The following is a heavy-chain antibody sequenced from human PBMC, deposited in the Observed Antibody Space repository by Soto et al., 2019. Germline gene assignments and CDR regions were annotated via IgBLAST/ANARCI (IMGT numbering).Heavy chain of an antibody. CDR3: ARGDRDRETGLVPAAIDGMDV. CDR2: IIPIFGIA. V-gene: IGHV1-69*15. CDR1: GGTFSRYS. D-gene: IGHD2-2*01. J-gene: IGHJ6*02. Sequence: QVQLVHSGAEVKKPGSSVKVSCKASGGTFSRYSITWVRQAPGHGLEWIGRIIPIFGIASYAQKFQGRVTITADESTRXAXMXXSSLGAADTAVYYCARGDRDRETGLVPAAIDGMDVWGPGATVTVCS.